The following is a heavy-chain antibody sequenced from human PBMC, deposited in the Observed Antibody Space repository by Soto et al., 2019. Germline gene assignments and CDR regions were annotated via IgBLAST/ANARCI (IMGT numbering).Heavy chain of an antibody. J-gene: IGHJ6*02. D-gene: IGHD3-10*01. Sequence: QVQMVESGGGVVQPGRSLRLSCAASGFTFSYYAMHWVRQSPGKGLEWVALISYEGSNTFYADAVKGRFTISRDNTKDTSNLQMNSLRLEYTAVYYCARDSFFRPLSYFGMDVWGQGTTVIVSS. CDR1: GFTFSYYA. CDR3: ARDSFFRPLSYFGMDV. CDR2: ISYEGSNT. V-gene: IGHV3-30*14.